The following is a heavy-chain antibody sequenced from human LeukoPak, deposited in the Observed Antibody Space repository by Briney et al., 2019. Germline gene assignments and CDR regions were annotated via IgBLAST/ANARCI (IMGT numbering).Heavy chain of an antibody. J-gene: IGHJ3*02. CDR1: GFTFSSYS. D-gene: IGHD2-21*02. Sequence: GGSLRLSCAASGFTFSSYSMNWVRQAPGKGLGWVSSISSSSSYIYYADSVKGRFTISRDNAENSLYLQMNSPRAEETAVYYCARDRDIVVVTAGDAFDIWGQGTMVTVSS. V-gene: IGHV3-21*01. CDR3: ARDRDIVVVTAGDAFDI. CDR2: ISSSSSYI.